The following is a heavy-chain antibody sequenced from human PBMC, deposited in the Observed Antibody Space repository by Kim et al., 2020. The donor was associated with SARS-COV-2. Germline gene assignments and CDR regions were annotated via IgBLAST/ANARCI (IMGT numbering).Heavy chain of an antibody. V-gene: IGHV3-33*01. CDR3: AGGRVEMATISTPVLPDFGY. J-gene: IGHJ4*02. CDR1: GFTFSSYG. CDR2: IWYDGSNK. D-gene: IGHD5-12*01. Sequence: GGSLRLSCAASGFTFSSYGMHWVRQAPGKGLEWVAVIWYDGSNKYYADSVKGRFTISRDNSKNTLYLQMNSLRAEDTAVYYCAGGRVEMATISTPVLPDFGYWGKGTVVTVSS.